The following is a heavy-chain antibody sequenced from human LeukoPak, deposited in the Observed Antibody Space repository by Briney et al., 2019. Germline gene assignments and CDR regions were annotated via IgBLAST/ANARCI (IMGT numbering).Heavy chain of an antibody. CDR3: ARSPYSNYPTSDY. J-gene: IGHJ4*02. V-gene: IGHV3-30*04. Sequence: GGSLRLSCAASGFIFTNYGMHWVRPAPGKGLDWVAVISTDGRDKFYADSVKGRFTISRDNSKNTLFLQMNSLRAENTALYYCARSPYSNYPTSDYWGQGTLVTVSS. D-gene: IGHD4-11*01. CDR2: ISTDGRDK. CDR1: GFIFTNYG.